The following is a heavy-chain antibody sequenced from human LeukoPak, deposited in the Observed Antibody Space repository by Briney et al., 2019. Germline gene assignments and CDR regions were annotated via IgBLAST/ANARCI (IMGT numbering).Heavy chain of an antibody. CDR3: ARHGNLVVVPSAKGFDY. V-gene: IGHV4-39*01. CDR2: IYYSGDT. CDR1: GGSISSFSHY. J-gene: IGHJ4*02. Sequence: SETLSLTCTVCGGSISSFSHYWGWIRQPPGKGLEWIGSIYYSGDTYFNPSLKSRVTISVDTSKSPFSLRLSSVTAADTAVYYCARHGNLVVVPSAKGFDYWGEGTLVTVSS. D-gene: IGHD2-2*01.